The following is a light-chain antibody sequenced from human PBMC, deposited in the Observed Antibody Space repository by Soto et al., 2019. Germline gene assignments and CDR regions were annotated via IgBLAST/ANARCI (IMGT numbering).Light chain of an antibody. CDR2: AAS. J-gene: IGKJ3*01. V-gene: IGKV1-27*01. CDR1: EDISDY. Sequence: DIQMTQSPSSLSASVGDRVTITCRASEDISDYLAWYQQKPGKVPKVLIYAASTLQSGVPSRFSGSGSGTDFTLAISSLQPEDVATYYCHKYNSAPFTFGPGTKVAIE. CDR3: HKYNSAPFT.